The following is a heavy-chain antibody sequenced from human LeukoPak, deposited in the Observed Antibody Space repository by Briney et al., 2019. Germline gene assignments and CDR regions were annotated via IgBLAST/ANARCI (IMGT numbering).Heavy chain of an antibody. D-gene: IGHD6-19*01. CDR2: VNLRGST. Sequence: SETLSLTCTVSGGSISSSSYYWGWIRQPPGKGLEWIGEVNLRGSTYYNPSLKSRVTVSVDTSKNQFSLNLTSVTAADTAIFYCARGLGQLDSWGQGTLVTVSS. V-gene: IGHV4-39*01. J-gene: IGHJ4*02. CDR3: ARGLGQLDS. CDR1: GGSISSSSYY.